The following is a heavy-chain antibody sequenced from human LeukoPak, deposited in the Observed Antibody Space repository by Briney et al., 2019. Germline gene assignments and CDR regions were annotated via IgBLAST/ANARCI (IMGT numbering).Heavy chain of an antibody. V-gene: IGHV4-34*01. D-gene: IGHD6-19*01. Sequence: PSETLSLTCAVYGGSFSGCYWGWIRQPPGKGLEWIGEINHSGSTNYNPSLKSRVTISVDTSKNQFSLKLSSVTAADTAVYYCARRESIAVAGLNDSPIDYWGQGTLVTVSS. J-gene: IGHJ4*02. CDR1: GGSFSGCY. CDR3: ARRESIAVAGLNDSPIDY. CDR2: INHSGST.